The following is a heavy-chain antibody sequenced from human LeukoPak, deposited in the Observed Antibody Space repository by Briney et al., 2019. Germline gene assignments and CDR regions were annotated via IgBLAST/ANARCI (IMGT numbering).Heavy chain of an antibody. V-gene: IGHV4-4*07. J-gene: IGHJ6*03. CDR3: ARSGYYDLFDYYYYYMDV. D-gene: IGHD3-3*01. Sequence: PSETLSLTCTVSGGSISSYYWSWIRQPAGKGLEWIGRIYTSGSTNYNPSLKSRVTMSVDTSKNQFSLKLSSVTAADTAAYYCARSGYYDLFDYYYYYMDVWGKGTTVTVSS. CDR1: GGSISSYY. CDR2: IYTSGST.